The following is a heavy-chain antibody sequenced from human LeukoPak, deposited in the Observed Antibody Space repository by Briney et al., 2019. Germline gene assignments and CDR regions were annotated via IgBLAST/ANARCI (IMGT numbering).Heavy chain of an antibody. CDR2: IIPIFGTA. D-gene: IGHD6-13*01. V-gene: IGHV1-69*13. CDR1: GGTFSSYA. J-gene: IGHJ4*02. Sequence: ASVKVSCKASGGTFSSYAISWVRQAPGQGLEWMGGIIPIFGTANYAQKFQCRVTITADESTSTAYMELSSLRYEDTAVYYCAREGGLSSSWFDYWGQGTLVTVSS. CDR3: AREGGLSSSWFDY.